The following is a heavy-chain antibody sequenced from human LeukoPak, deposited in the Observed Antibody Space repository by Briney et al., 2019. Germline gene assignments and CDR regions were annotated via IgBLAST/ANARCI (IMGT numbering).Heavy chain of an antibody. CDR3: ARGGRDSSSFDY. D-gene: IGHD6-6*01. CDR2: ISYDGSNK. V-gene: IGHV3-30-3*01. J-gene: IGHJ4*02. CDR1: GFTFSSYA. Sequence: GRSLRLSCAASGFTFSSYAMHWVRQAPGKGLEWVAVISYDGSNKYYADSVKGRFTISRDNSKNTLYLQMNSLRAEDTAVYYCARGGRDSSSFDYWGQGTLVTVSS.